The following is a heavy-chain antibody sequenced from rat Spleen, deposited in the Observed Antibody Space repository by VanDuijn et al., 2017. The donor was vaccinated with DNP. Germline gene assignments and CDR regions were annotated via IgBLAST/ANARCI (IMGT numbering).Heavy chain of an antibody. Sequence: EVQLVESGGDLVQPGRSLKLSCVASGFTFNNYWMTWIRQVPGKGLEWVASITSSGGSTYYPDSVKGRFTISRDNAKNTLYLQMDSLRSEDTATYYCATQDSITTVVDYFDYWGQGVMVTVSS. D-gene: IGHD1-1*01. CDR3: ATQDSITTVVDYFDY. J-gene: IGHJ2*01. V-gene: IGHV5-31*01. CDR1: GFTFNNYW. CDR2: ITSSGGST.